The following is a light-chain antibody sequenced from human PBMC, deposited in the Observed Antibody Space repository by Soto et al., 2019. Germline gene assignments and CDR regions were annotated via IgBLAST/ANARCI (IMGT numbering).Light chain of an antibody. CDR2: EGS. CDR1: NSDVGTYYL. CDR3: CTYAGDSTFVI. J-gene: IGLJ2*01. V-gene: IGLV2-23*01. Sequence: QSALTQPASVSGSPGQSITISCTGTNSDVGTYYLVSWYQQHPGKAPKLMIYEGSKRPSGVSNRFSGSKSDNTASLTISGLQAEDEADYYCCTYAGDSTFVIFGGGTKLTVL.